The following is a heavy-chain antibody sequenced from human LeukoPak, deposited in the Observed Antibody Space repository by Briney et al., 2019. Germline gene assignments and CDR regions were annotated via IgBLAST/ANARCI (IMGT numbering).Heavy chain of an antibody. CDR3: AKFDYGDY. CDR2: IGGFGGST. Sequence: GGPLRLSCAASGFILSNYAMSWVRQAPGKGLEWVSAIGGFGGSTDYADSVKGRFTISRDNSKNTLYLQMNSLRAEDTAVYYCAKFDYGDYWGQGTLVTVSS. J-gene: IGHJ4*02. CDR1: GFILSNYA. V-gene: IGHV3-23*01.